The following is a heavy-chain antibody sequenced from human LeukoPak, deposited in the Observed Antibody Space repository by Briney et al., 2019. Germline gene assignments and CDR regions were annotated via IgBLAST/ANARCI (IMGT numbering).Heavy chain of an antibody. CDR1: GLTFSSYA. CDR2: ISGSGGST. Sequence: GGSLRLSCAASGLTFSSYAMSWVRQAPGKGLEWVSVISGSGGSTYSADSVKGRFTISRDNSQNALYLQMNSLRAEDTAVYFCAKSQDGGRLFHFDYWGQGTLVTVSS. D-gene: IGHD1-26*01. V-gene: IGHV3-23*01. J-gene: IGHJ4*02. CDR3: AKSQDGGRLFHFDY.